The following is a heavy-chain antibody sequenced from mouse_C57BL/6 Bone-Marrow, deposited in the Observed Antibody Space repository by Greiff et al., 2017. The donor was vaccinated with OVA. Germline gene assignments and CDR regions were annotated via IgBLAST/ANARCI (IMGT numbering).Heavy chain of an antibody. CDR1: GYTFTSYT. J-gene: IGHJ4*01. Sequence: QVHVKQSGAELARPGASVKMSCKASGYTFTSYTMHWVKQRPGQGLEWIGYINPSSGYTKYNQKFKDKATLTADKSSSTAYMQLSSLTSEDSAVYYCARSPYGYYVPYAMDYWGQGTSVTVSS. CDR3: ARSPYGYYVPYAMDY. D-gene: IGHD2-3*01. CDR2: INPSSGYT. V-gene: IGHV1-4*01.